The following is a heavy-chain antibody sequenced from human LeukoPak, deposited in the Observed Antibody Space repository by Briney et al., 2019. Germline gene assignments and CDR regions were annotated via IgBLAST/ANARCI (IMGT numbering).Heavy chain of an antibody. CDR3: ARHRENYYESSHVGLDP. CDR1: GDSVSRSY. Sequence: SETLSLTCTVSGDSVSRSYWSWIRQPPGKGLEWIGYISPSGVTSYNPAPKSRISISTDTSKNEFSLRLSSSTAADTAIYFCARHRENYYESSHVGLDPWGQGSLVIVSS. J-gene: IGHJ5*02. V-gene: IGHV4-4*09. CDR2: ISPSGVT. D-gene: IGHD3-22*01.